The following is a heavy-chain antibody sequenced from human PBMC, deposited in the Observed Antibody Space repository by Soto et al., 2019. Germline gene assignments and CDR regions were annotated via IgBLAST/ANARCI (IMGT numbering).Heavy chain of an antibody. J-gene: IGHJ2*01. V-gene: IGHV3-74*01. CDR2: INSDGSST. D-gene: IGHD1-26*01. Sequence: EVQLVESGGGLVQPGGSLRLSCAASGFTFSSYWMHWVRQAPGKGVVWVARINSDGSSTSYADSVKGRFTISRDNAKNTLYLQMNSLRAEDTDVYYCARGGSLNWYFDLWGRGTLVTVSS. CDR1: GFTFSSYW. CDR3: ARGGSLNWYFDL.